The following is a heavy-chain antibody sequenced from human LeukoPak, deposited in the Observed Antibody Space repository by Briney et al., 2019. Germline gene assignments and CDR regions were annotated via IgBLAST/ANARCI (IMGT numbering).Heavy chain of an antibody. J-gene: IGHJ6*03. CDR2: INHSGST. Sequence: SETLSLTCAVYGGSFSGYYWSWIRQPPGKGLEWIGEINHSGSTNYNPSLKSRVTISVDTSKNQVSLKLSSVTAADTAVYYCARGSSAVTYYYYYYMDVWGKGTTVTVSS. CDR1: GGSFSGYY. CDR3: ARGSSAVTYYYYYYMDV. V-gene: IGHV4-34*01. D-gene: IGHD4-17*01.